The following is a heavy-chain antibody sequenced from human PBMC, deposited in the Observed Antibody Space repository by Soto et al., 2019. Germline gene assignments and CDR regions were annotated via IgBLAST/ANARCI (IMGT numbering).Heavy chain of an antibody. CDR2: IWYDGSNK. J-gene: IGHJ4*02. CDR3: AREGCSGGSCYYDFDY. V-gene: IGHV3-33*01. Sequence: QVQLVESGGGVVQPGRSLRLSCAASGFTFSSYGMHWVRQAPGKGLEWVAVIWYDGSNKYYADSVKGRFTISRDNSKNTLYLQMNSLRAEVTAVDYCAREGCSGGSCYYDFDYWGQGTLVTVSS. D-gene: IGHD2-15*01. CDR1: GFTFSSYG.